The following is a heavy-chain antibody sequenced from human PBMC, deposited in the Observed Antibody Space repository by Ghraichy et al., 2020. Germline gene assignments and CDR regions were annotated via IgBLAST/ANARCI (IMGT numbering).Heavy chain of an antibody. D-gene: IGHD3-22*01. CDR3: AGLSGYYYVY. V-gene: IGHV4-59*01. Sequence: SETLSLTCTVSGGSINNNYWSWIRQPPGKGLEWIGYIYYSGSTNYNPSLKSRVTISVDTSRNQFSLKLSSVTAADTAVYYCAGLSGYYYVYWGQGTLVTVSS. CDR2: IYYSGST. J-gene: IGHJ4*02. CDR1: GGSINNNY.